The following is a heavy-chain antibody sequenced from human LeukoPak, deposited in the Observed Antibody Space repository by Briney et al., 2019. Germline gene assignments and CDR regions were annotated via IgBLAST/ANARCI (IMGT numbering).Heavy chain of an antibody. Sequence: GESLKISCKGSGYSFTSYWISWVRQMPGKGLEWMGRIDPSDSYTDYSPSFQGHVTISADKSISTAYLQWSSLKASDTAMYYCARQGSAAGTDLDFTTYSSYSGIDVWGKGTTVNVSS. CDR1: GYSFTSYW. D-gene: IGHD6-13*01. CDR2: IDPSDSYT. V-gene: IGHV5-10-1*01. CDR3: ARQGSAAGTDLDFTTYSSYSGIDV. J-gene: IGHJ6*04.